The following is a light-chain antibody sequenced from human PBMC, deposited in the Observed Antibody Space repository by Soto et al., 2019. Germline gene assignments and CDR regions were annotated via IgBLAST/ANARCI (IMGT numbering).Light chain of an antibody. J-gene: IGKJ2*01. CDR2: DAS. Sequence: EIVVTQSPATLSVSPGERVTLSCRASQTVATHISWYQKKRGQAPRLLIYDASTRATDVPARFSGSGSGTEFTLTITSLESEDFAVYYCQHYHRWPPFSFGPGTKLEIK. CDR3: QHYHRWPPFS. V-gene: IGKV3-15*01. CDR1: QTVATH.